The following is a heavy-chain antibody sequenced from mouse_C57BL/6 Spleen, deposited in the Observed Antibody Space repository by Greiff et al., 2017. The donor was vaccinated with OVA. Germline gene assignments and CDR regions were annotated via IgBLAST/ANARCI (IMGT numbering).Heavy chain of an antibody. CDR3: AGYYFDY. CDR1: GYAFSSSW. Sequence: VQRVESGPELVKPGASVKISCKASGYAFSSSWMNWVKQRPGKGLEWIGRIYPGDGDTNYNGKFKGKATLTADKSSSTAYMQLSSLTSEDSAVYFCAGYYFDYWGQGTTLTVSS. V-gene: IGHV1-82*01. CDR2: IYPGDGDT. J-gene: IGHJ2*01.